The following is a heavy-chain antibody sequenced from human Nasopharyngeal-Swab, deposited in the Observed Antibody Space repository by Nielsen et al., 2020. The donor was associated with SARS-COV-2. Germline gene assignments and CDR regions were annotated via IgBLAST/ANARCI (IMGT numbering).Heavy chain of an antibody. Sequence: VRQMPGKGLEWVANIKQDGSEKYYVDSVKGRFTISRDNAKNSLYLQMNSLRAEDTAVYYCARDLGITMVRGVTRDNWFDPWGQGTLATVSS. V-gene: IGHV3-7*04. J-gene: IGHJ5*02. CDR2: IKQDGSEK. D-gene: IGHD3-10*01. CDR3: ARDLGITMVRGVTRDNWFDP.